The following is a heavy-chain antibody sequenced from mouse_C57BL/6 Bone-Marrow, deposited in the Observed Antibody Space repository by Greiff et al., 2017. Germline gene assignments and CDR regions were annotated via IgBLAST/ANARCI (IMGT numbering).Heavy chain of an antibody. D-gene: IGHD1-1*01. Sequence: VKLVESGPGLVAPSQSLSITCTVSGFSLTSYAISWVRQPPGKGLEWLGVIWTGGGTNYNSALKSRLSISKDNSKSQVFLKMNSLQTDDTARYYCARNYDYGRYYFDYWGQGTTRTVSS. CDR3: ARNYDYGRYYFDY. J-gene: IGHJ2*01. CDR1: GFSLTSYA. CDR2: IWTGGGT. V-gene: IGHV2-9-1*01.